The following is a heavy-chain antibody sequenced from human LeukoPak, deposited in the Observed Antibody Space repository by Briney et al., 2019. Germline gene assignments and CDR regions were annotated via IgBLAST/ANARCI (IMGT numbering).Heavy chain of an antibody. J-gene: IGHJ4*02. Sequence: SETLSLTCAVYGGSFSGYYWSWIRQPPGKGLEWIGSIYYSGSTYYNPSLKSRVTISVDTSKNQFSLKLSSVTAADTAVYYCARLPRITMIVVVIHWGQGTLVTVSS. CDR1: GGSFSGYY. CDR2: IYYSGST. CDR3: ARLPRITMIVVVIH. D-gene: IGHD3-22*01. V-gene: IGHV4-34*01.